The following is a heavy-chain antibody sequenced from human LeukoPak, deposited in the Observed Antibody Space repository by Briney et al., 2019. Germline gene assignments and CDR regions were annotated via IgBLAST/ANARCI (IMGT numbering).Heavy chain of an antibody. CDR3: ATAYDFWSGYSY. CDR1: GCSICSSSYY. D-gene: IGHD3-3*01. J-gene: IGHJ4*02. CDR2: IYYSGST. Sequence: SETLSLTCTVSGCSICSSSYYWGWIRQPPGKGLEWIGSIYYSGSTYYNPSIKSRVTISVDTSKNQFSLKLSSVTAADTAVYYCATAYDFWSGYSYWGQGTLVTVSS. V-gene: IGHV4-39*07.